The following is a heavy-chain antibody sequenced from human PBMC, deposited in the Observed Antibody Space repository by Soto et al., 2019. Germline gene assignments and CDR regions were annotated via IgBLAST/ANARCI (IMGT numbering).Heavy chain of an antibody. D-gene: IGHD2-2*01. CDR2: INAGNGNT. CDR1: GYTFTSYA. CDR3: ARGGRVPAAPNPGY. Sequence: QVQLVQSGAEVKKPGASVKVSCKASGYTFTSYAMHWVRQAPGQRLEWMGWINAGNGNTKYSQKFQGRVTITRETSASTAYMELSSLRSEDTAVYYCARGGRVPAAPNPGYWGQGTLVTVSS. J-gene: IGHJ4*02. V-gene: IGHV1-3*01.